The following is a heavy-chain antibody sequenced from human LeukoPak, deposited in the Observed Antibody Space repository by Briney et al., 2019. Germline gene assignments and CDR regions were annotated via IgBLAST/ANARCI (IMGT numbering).Heavy chain of an antibody. D-gene: IGHD3-22*01. J-gene: IGHJ4*02. CDR3: ARHGDYYDSNGALDY. CDR2: IYYSGST. CDR1: GGSISSSYYY. Sequence: KPSETLSLTCTVSGGSISSSYYYWGWIRQPPGKGLEWIGYIYYSGSTNYNPSLKSRVTISVDTSKNQFSLKLSSVTAADTAVYYCARHGDYYDSNGALDYWGQGTLVTVSS. V-gene: IGHV4-61*05.